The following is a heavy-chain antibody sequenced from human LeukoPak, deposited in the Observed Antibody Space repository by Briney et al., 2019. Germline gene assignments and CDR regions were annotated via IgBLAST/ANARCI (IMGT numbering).Heavy chain of an antibody. J-gene: IGHJ4*02. D-gene: IGHD3-9*01. CDR2: ISYDGSNK. Sequence: GGSLRLSCAASGFTFSSYGMHWVRKAPGKGLEWVAVISYDGSNKYYADFVKGRFTISRDNSKNTLYLQMNSLRAEDTAVYYCAKSLTGYYSNWGQGTLVTVSS. CDR1: GFTFSSYG. CDR3: AKSLTGYYSN. V-gene: IGHV3-30*18.